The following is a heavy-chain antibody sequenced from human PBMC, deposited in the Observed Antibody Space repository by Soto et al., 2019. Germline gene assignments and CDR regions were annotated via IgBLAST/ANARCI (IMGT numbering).Heavy chain of an antibody. D-gene: IGHD3-3*01. V-gene: IGHV1-3*01. CDR2: INAGNGNT. Sequence: ASVKVSCKASGYTFTSYAMHWVRQAPGQRLEWMGWINAGNGNTKYSQKFQGRVTITRDTSASTAYMELSSLRSEDTAVYYCARDLSDFWSGYYNYWGQGTLVTVSS. J-gene: IGHJ4*02. CDR1: GYTFTSYA. CDR3: ARDLSDFWSGYYNY.